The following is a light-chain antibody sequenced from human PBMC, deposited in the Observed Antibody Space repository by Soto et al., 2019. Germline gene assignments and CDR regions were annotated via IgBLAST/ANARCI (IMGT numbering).Light chain of an antibody. CDR2: EDT. Sequence: QSVLTQPASVSGSPGQSITISCTGTNSNVGGYSLVSWYQQHPGEAPKLIIYEDTKRPSGISNRSSASKSGNTASLTISGLQAEDEADYHCCSYAGTSTIYVFGTGTKVTVL. CDR3: CSYAGTSTIYV. J-gene: IGLJ1*01. CDR1: NSNVGGYSL. V-gene: IGLV2-23*01.